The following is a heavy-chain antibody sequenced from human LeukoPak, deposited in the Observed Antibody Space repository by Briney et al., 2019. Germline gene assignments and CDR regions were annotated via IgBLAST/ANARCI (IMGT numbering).Heavy chain of an antibody. Sequence: ASVKVSCKASGGTFSSYAISWVRQAPGQGLEWMGGIIPIFGTANYAQKFQGRVTVTTDESTSTAYMELSSLRSEDTAVYYCARSIVVVTADMYYFDYWGQGTLVTVSS. J-gene: IGHJ4*02. V-gene: IGHV1-69*05. D-gene: IGHD2-21*02. CDR3: ARSIVVVTADMYYFDY. CDR1: GGTFSSYA. CDR2: IIPIFGTA.